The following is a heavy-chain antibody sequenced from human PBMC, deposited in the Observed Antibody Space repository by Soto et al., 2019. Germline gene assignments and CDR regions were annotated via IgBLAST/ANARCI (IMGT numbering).Heavy chain of an antibody. CDR2: IVSAGSAI. CDR3: ARDDAWDNENGYDM. V-gene: IGHV3-33*01. J-gene: IGHJ3*02. Sequence: GLSLRLSCAVSGFPLSFYGFHWVRQSPGKGLEWLGVIVSAGSAIYHADSLEGRFFISRDNSKDILYLQMNSQRAEDTAVYYCARDDAWDNENGYDMWGQGTMVTAS. D-gene: IGHD1-1*01. CDR1: GFPLSFYG.